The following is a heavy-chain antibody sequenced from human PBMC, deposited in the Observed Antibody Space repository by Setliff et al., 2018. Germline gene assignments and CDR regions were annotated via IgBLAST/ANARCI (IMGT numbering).Heavy chain of an antibody. CDR1: GFSFTDAW. CDR3: NSRITVLRGVTVL. V-gene: IGHV3-15*01. Sequence: GGSLRLSCVASGFSFTDAWMNWVRQSPGKGLEWVGRIKSRADGGSTEYAAPVRGRFTMSRDDSTNTLDLQMNSLKTEDTALYYCNSRITVLRGVTVLWGQGTLVTVSS. D-gene: IGHD3-10*01. CDR2: IKSRADGGST. J-gene: IGHJ4*02.